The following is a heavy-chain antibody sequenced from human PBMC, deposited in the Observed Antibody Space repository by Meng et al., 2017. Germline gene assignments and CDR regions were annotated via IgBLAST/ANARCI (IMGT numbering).Heavy chain of an antibody. J-gene: IGHJ4*02. Sequence: LVVSGGGLVKPGGSLGLSCAASGFTFSSYSMNWVRQAPGKGLEWVSSISSSSSYIYYADSVKGRFTISRDNAKNSLYLQINSLRAEDTAVYYCARVLSSSGWSEIDYWGQGTLVTVSS. CDR3: ARVLSSSGWSEIDY. CDR2: ISSSSSYI. CDR1: GFTFSSYS. D-gene: IGHD6-19*01. V-gene: IGHV3-21*01.